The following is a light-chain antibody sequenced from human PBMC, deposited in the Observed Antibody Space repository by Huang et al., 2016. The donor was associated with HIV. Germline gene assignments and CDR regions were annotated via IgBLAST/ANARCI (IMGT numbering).Light chain of an antibody. CDR3: QQYESVPLT. J-gene: IGKJ3*01. CDR1: HDITNC. Sequence: DIQMTQSPSSLSASVGDRVTITCQASHDITNCLNWYQQKPGKAPKILIYAASDLETGVPSRFSGSGSGTVFNLSIVSLQPEDFATYFCQQYESVPLTFGPGTKVDVK. V-gene: IGKV1-33*01. CDR2: AAS.